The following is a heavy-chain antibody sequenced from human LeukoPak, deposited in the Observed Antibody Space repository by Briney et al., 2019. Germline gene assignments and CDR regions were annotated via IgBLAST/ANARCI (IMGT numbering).Heavy chain of an antibody. CDR3: ARSFLGDWYFDL. CDR1: GGSISSYY. Sequence: SETLSLTCTVSGGSISSYYWSWIRQPPGMGLEWIGYIYYSGSTNYNPSLKNRVTISVDTSKDQFSLRLTSVTAADTAMYYCARSFLGDWYFDLWGRGTLVTVSS. V-gene: IGHV4-59*01. CDR2: IYYSGST. J-gene: IGHJ2*01. D-gene: IGHD1-26*01.